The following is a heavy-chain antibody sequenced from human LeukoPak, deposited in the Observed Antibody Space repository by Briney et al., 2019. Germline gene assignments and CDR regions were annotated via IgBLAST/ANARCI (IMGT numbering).Heavy chain of an antibody. V-gene: IGHV3-30*19. D-gene: IGHD2-15*01. CDR3: ARDMGVVVAATGPLDY. CDR1: GFTFSNYG. Sequence: GGSLRLSCTASGFTFSNYGMHWVRQAPGKGLEWVAVISYDGSNKYYADSVKGRFTISRDNSKNTLYLQMNSLRAEDTAVYYCARDMGVVVAATGPLDYWGQGTLVTVSS. CDR2: ISYDGSNK. J-gene: IGHJ4*02.